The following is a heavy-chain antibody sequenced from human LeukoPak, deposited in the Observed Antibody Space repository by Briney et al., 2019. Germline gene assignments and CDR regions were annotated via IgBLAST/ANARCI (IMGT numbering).Heavy chain of an antibody. CDR1: GFTFSRYA. Sequence: GGSLRLSCAASGFTFSRYAMTWVRRAPGEGLEWVSTIGDSGDKSYYPDSVKGRFTISRDLSKDTLFLEMHNLRAEDTAVYYCAKGRALWTYDFDSWGQGTLVTVSS. D-gene: IGHD3/OR15-3a*01. CDR2: IGDSGDKS. CDR3: AKGRALWTYDFDS. J-gene: IGHJ4*02. V-gene: IGHV3-23*01.